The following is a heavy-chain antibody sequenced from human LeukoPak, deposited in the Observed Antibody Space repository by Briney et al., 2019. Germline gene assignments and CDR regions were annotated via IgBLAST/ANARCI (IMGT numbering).Heavy chain of an antibody. CDR1: GFTFSSYE. V-gene: IGHV3-48*03. CDR3: ARDGYYYDSSGYTDQVIDY. D-gene: IGHD3-22*01. J-gene: IGHJ4*02. CDR2: ISSSGSTI. Sequence: PGGSLRLSCAASGFTFSSYEMNWVRQVPGKGLEWVSYISSSGSTIYYADSVKGRFTISRDNAKNSLYLQMNSLRAEHTAVYYCARDGYYYDSSGYTDQVIDYWGQGTLVTVSS.